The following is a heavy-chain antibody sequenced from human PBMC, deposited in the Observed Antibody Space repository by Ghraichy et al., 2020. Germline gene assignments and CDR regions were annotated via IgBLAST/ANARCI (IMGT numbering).Heavy chain of an antibody. CDR3: ARVSSVPAYSPDSRPYYYVNWFDP. Sequence: ASVKVSCKASGYTFTNYDINWVRQAAGQGLEWMGWMNPNNGNTGYAQKFQGRVTMTRNNSIGTAYMELSSLRSEDTAVYYCARVSSVPAYSPDSRPYYYVNWFDPWGQGTLVTVSS. CDR2: MNPNNGNT. V-gene: IGHV1-8*01. CDR1: GYTFTNYD. J-gene: IGHJ5*02. D-gene: IGHD3-22*01.